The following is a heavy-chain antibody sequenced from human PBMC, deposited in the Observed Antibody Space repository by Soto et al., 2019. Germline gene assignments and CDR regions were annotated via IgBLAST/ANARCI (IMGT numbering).Heavy chain of an antibody. CDR1: GFTFSSYA. CDR3: ADGDRALYY. D-gene: IGHD4-17*01. Sequence: GGSLRLSCAASGFTFSSYAMHWVRQAPGKGLEWVAVISYDGSNKYYADSVKGRFTISRDNSKNTLYLQMNSLRAEDTAVYYCADGDRALYYWGQGTLVTVSS. CDR2: ISYDGSNK. V-gene: IGHV3-30-3*01. J-gene: IGHJ4*02.